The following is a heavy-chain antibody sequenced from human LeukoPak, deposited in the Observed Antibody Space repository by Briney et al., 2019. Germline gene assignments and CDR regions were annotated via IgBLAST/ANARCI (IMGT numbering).Heavy chain of an antibody. D-gene: IGHD3-10*01. J-gene: IGHJ4*02. CDR3: ARDLGDDFDY. CDR2: ISGSGGST. Sequence: GGSLRLSCAASGFTFSSYGMSWVRQAPGKGLEWVSAISGSGGSTYYADSVKGRFTISRDNSKNTLYLQMNSLRAEDTAVYYCARDLGDDFDYWGQGTLVTVSS. CDR1: GFTFSSYG. V-gene: IGHV3-23*01.